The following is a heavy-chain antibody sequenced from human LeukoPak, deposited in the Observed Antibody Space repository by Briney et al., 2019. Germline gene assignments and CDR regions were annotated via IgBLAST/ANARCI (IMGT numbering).Heavy chain of an antibody. CDR1: GAALSEYY. J-gene: IGHJ4*02. CDR2: GDYSGGT. V-gene: IGHV4-34*01. Sequence: PSETLSLTCAVYGAALSEYYRSWIRQPPGKGLEWIASGDYSGGTYYNPSLESRVAISADMSKNQISLKLSSVTAADTALYYCARERGEEYSSGWYKTHFFDTWGQGTRVTVSS. D-gene: IGHD6-19*01. CDR3: ARERGEEYSSGWYKTHFFDT.